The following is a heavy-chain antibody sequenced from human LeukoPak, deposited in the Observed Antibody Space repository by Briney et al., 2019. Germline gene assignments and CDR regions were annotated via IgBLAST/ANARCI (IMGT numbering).Heavy chain of an antibody. CDR1: GYTFTTYD. CDR3: ARGPSRDYGSGSSWFDP. Sequence: ASVKVSCKASGYTFTTYDINWVRQVTGQGLEWMGWMNPNSGNTGYTQKIQGRVTMTRNTSINTAYMELSSLRSEDTAVYYCARGPSRDYGSGSSWFDPWGQGTLVTVSS. V-gene: IGHV1-8*01. J-gene: IGHJ5*02. D-gene: IGHD3-10*01. CDR2: MNPNSGNT.